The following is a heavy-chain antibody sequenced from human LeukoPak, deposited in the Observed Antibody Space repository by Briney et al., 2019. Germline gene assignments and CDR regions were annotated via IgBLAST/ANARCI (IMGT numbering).Heavy chain of an antibody. V-gene: IGHV3-7*03. Sequence: GGSLRLSCAASGFTFSSYWMSWVRQAPGKGLEWVANIKQDGSEKYFVDSVKGRFTISRDNAKNSLYLQMNSLRAEDTAVYYCARFSESNWFDPWGQGTLVTASS. D-gene: IGHD6-19*01. CDR2: IKQDGSEK. CDR1: GFTFSSYW. CDR3: ARFSESNWFDP. J-gene: IGHJ5*02.